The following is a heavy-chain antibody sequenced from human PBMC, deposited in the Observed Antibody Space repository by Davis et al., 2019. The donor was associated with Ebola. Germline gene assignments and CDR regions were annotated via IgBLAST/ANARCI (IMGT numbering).Heavy chain of an antibody. CDR1: GFTFDDHA. V-gene: IGHV3-53*01. CDR2: IYVGGST. D-gene: IGHD5-24*01. Sequence: GESLKISCVVSGFTFDDHAMHWVRQAPGKGLEWISVIYVGGSTYYADSVKGRFTISRDKSKNELYLQMDSLTPEDTAVYYCSRMKRWLTQFENWGRGTLVTVSS. J-gene: IGHJ4*02. CDR3: SRMKRWLTQFEN.